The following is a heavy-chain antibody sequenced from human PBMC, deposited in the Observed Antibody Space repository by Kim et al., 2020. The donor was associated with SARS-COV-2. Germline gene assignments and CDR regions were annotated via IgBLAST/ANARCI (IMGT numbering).Heavy chain of an antibody. CDR3: ARDAIAARGSSSSDLDY. Sequence: ASVKVSCKASGYTFTSYGISWVRQAPGQGLEWMGWISAYNGNTNYAQKLQGRVTMTTDTSTSTAYMELRSLRSDDTAVYYCARDAIAARGSSSSDLDYWGQGTLVTVSS. CDR2: ISAYNGNT. J-gene: IGHJ4*02. D-gene: IGHD6-6*01. CDR1: GYTFTSYG. V-gene: IGHV1-18*01.